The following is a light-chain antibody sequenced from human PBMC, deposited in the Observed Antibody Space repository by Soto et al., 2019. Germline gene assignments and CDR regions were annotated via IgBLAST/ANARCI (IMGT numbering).Light chain of an antibody. CDR3: QEYNNYWT. Sequence: AIQMTQSPSFLSASVGERVTITCRASQGIRNNLGWHQQKPGKAPKILIYAASSLHSGVPSRFSGSGSGTDFTLTIISLHPDDFATYYCQEYNNYWTFGQGTNVDVK. V-gene: IGKV1-6*01. CDR1: QGIRNN. CDR2: AAS. J-gene: IGKJ1*01.